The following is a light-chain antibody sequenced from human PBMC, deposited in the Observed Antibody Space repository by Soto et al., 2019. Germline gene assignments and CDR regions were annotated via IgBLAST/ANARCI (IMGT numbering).Light chain of an antibody. CDR3: AAWDDSLNGPSVV. CDR2: SNN. CDR1: GSNIGSNT. Sequence: QSVLTQPPSASGTPGQRVTISCSGSGSNIGSNTVNWYQQLPGTAPKLLIYSNNQRPSGVPDRFSGSKSGTSASLAISGLQSEDEADYYCAAWDDSLNGPSVVFGGGTKLTVL. V-gene: IGLV1-44*01. J-gene: IGLJ2*01.